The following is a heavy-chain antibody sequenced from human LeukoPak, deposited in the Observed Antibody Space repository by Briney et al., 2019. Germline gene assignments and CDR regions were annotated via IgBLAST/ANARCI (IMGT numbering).Heavy chain of an antibody. D-gene: IGHD2-8*01. V-gene: IGHV3-48*03. CDR3: ARGYCTNGVCSHP. Sequence: QPGGSLRLSYAASGFTFSSYEMNWVRQAPGKGLEWVSYISSSGSTIYYADSVKGRFTISRDNAKNSLHLQMNSLRAEDTAVYYCARGYCTNGVCSHPWGQGTLVTVSS. CDR2: ISSSGSTI. CDR1: GFTFSSYE. J-gene: IGHJ5*02.